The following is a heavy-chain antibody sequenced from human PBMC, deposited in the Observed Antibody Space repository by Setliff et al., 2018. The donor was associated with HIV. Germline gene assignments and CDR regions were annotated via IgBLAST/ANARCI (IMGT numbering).Heavy chain of an antibody. D-gene: IGHD1-26*01. CDR1: GYTFTSYG. V-gene: IGHV7-4-1*02. Sequence: ASVKVSCKASGYTFTSYGMNWVRQAPGQGLEWMGWINTYTGNPTYAQDFTGRFVFSLDTSVSTAYLQMNSLRAEDMAVYFCARPTNIDTLYYGSQTFYMYYYGLDVWGQGTTVTVSS. CDR2: INTYTGNP. J-gene: IGHJ6*02. CDR3: ARPTNIDTLYYGSQTFYMYYYGLDV.